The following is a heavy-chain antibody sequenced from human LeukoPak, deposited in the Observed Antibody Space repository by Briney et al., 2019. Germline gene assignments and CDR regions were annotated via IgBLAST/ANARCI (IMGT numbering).Heavy chain of an antibody. Sequence: PGGSPRLSCAVSGYTFSTYSMNWVRQAPGKGLEWVSFISSGSSYIYYADSVKGRFTISRDNAKNSLYLQMNSLRADDTAVYFCARSFYDSSGYANFDYWGQGALVTVSS. V-gene: IGHV3-21*06. CDR3: ARSFYDSSGYANFDY. CDR1: GYTFSTYS. D-gene: IGHD3-22*01. J-gene: IGHJ4*02. CDR2: ISSGSSYI.